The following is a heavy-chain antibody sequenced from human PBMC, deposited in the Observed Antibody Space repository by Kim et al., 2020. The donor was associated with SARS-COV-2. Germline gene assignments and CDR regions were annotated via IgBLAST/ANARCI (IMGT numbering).Heavy chain of an antibody. J-gene: IGHJ5*02. V-gene: IGHV4-34*01. Sequence: PTLKSRVTRSVDMAKNQFSLKRSSVTAADTAVYYCARGPAKKIADGVDPWGQGTLVTVSS. D-gene: IGHD6-13*01. CDR3: ARGPAKKIADGVDP.